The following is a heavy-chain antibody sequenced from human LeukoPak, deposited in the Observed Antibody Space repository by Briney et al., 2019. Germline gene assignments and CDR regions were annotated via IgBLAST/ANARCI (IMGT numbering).Heavy chain of an antibody. D-gene: IGHD3-22*01. CDR2: MNPNSGNT. V-gene: IGHV1-8*01. Sequence: GASVKVSCRSSGYTFTSYDINWVRQATGQGLEWMGWMNPNSGNTGYAQKFQGRVTMTRNTSISTAYMELSSLRSEDTAVYYCAPDSYYYDSSGSKYFQHWGQGTLVTVSS. J-gene: IGHJ1*01. CDR3: APDSYYYDSSGSKYFQH. CDR1: GYTFTSYD.